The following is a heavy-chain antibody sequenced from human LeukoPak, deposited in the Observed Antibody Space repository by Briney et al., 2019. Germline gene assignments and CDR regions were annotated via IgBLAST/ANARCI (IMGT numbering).Heavy chain of an antibody. J-gene: IGHJ4*02. D-gene: IGHD5-12*01. V-gene: IGHV3-7*03. Sequence: PGGSLRLSCAASGFTFSGYRMSWVRQAPGKGLEWVANIKQDGSEKYYVDSVKGRFTISRDNAKNSLYLQMNSLRAEDTAVYYCARERPIVADVDLDYWGQGTLVTVSS. CDR1: GFTFSGYR. CDR3: ARERPIVADVDLDY. CDR2: IKQDGSEK.